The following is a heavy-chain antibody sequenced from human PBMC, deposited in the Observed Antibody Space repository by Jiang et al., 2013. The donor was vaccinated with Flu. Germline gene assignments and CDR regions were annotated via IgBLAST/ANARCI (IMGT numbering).Heavy chain of an antibody. CDR2: IYHSGST. J-gene: IGHJ5*02. V-gene: IGHV4-38-2*01. CDR3: ARSGYCSGGSCYSRPSWFDP. CDR1: GYSISSGYY. Sequence: KPSETLSLTCAVSGYSISSGYYWGWIRQPPGKGLEWIGSIYHSGSTYYNPSLKSRVTISVDTSKNQFSLKLSSVTAADTAVYYCARSGYCSGGSCYSRPSWFDPWGQGTLVTVSS. D-gene: IGHD2-15*01.